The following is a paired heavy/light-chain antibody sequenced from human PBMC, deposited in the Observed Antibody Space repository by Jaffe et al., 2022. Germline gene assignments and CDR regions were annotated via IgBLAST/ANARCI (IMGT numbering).Light chain of an antibody. CDR3: QAWDSRTAV. CDR1: KLGEKY. J-gene: IGLJ3*02. CDR2: HDD. Sequence: SYDLTQPPSVSVSPGQTASITCSGDKLGEKYPCWYQQKTGQSPLLVIYHDDRRPSGIPQRFSGSVSGNTATLTISGTQAMDEAHYYCQAWDSRTAVFGGGTKLTVL. V-gene: IGLV3-1*01.
Heavy chain of an antibody. CDR1: GFTFSANY. J-gene: IGHJ4*02. V-gene: IGHV3-11*01. D-gene: IGHD2-2*01. Sequence: QVQLVESGGGLVKPGGSLRLSCAASGFTFSANYMSWIRQAPGKGLEWVSFVSYSGNTIYYADSVKGRFTISRDNTRQSLNLQMNSLRAEDTAVYYCARNLRGCSHTACYADSWGQGTLVTVSS. CDR2: VSYSGNTI. CDR3: ARNLRGCSHTACYADS.